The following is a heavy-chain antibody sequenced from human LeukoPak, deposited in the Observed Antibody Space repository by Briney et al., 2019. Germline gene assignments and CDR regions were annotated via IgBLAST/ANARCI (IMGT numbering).Heavy chain of an antibody. D-gene: IGHD3-3*01. J-gene: IGHJ4*02. CDR2: IKHDGSEK. CDR3: ATDRGWRTSGYYLYYFEY. CDR1: GFIFTNYF. V-gene: IGHV3-7*01. Sequence: GGSLRLSCAASGFIFTNYFMSWVRQTPGKGLEWVASIKHDGSEKYYVDSVRGRFTISRDNTMNSLYLQMSSLRAEDTAVYYCATDRGWRTSGYYLYYFEYWGQGTLVTFSS.